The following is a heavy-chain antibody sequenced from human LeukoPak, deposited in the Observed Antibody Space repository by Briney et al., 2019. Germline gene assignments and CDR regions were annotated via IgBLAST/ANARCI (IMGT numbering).Heavy chain of an antibody. CDR3: AGYSSSTGGASYYLDY. V-gene: IGHV3-74*01. CDR2: ISGDGSVT. CDR1: GFTLRNYW. D-gene: IGHD6-6*01. J-gene: IGHJ4*01. Sequence: GGSLRLXCTASGFTLRNYWMHWVRQVPGKRLVWVSRISGDGSVTNYADSVQGRFTISRDNAKNTLYLQIDSLRSEDTAVYYCAGYSSSTGGASYYLDYWGHGTLVTVSS.